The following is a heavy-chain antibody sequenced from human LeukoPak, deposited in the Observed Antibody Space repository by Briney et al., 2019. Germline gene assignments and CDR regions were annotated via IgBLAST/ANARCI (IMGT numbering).Heavy chain of an antibody. CDR3: ARERDDYVWGSYRYSDRYFDY. Sequence: PSEALSPTCAVAGGSISSYYWSWLRQPAGKGLEWVGRIYTSGSTNYKHSLKSRVTMSVDTSKNQFSLKLSSVTAADTAVYYCARERDDYVWGSYRYSDRYFDYWGQGTLVTVSS. V-gene: IGHV4-4*07. J-gene: IGHJ4*02. D-gene: IGHD3-16*02. CDR1: GGSISSYY. CDR2: IYTSGST.